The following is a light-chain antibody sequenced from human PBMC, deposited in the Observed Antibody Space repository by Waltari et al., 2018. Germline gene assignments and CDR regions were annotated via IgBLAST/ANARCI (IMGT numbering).Light chain of an antibody. CDR2: ATS. Sequence: DIQMTQSPSSLSASVGDRVTITCRASQSVTTYLNWYQQQPGKAPNLLISATSILQSGVPSRFSGSGSGTDFTLTISSLQPEDFATYYCQQSRTAPLTFGGGTKVEIK. V-gene: IGKV1-39*01. CDR1: QSVTTY. J-gene: IGKJ4*01. CDR3: QQSRTAPLT.